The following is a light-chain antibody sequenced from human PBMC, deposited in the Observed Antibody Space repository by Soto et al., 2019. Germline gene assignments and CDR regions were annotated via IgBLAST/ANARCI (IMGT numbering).Light chain of an antibody. Sequence: YELTQPPSVSVAPEKTATITCGGNNIGDKRVHWYRQKPGQAPVLLISYDSDRPSGIPERFSGSNSGNTATLTISRVEAGDEADYYCQVWDIMTDNYVFGGGTKLTVL. CDR3: QVWDIMTDNYV. CDR2: YDS. J-gene: IGLJ1*01. CDR1: NIGDKR. V-gene: IGLV3-21*04.